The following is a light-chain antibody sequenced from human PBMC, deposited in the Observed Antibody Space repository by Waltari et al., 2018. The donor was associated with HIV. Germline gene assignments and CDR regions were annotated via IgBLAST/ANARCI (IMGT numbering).Light chain of an antibody. CDR1: RIGSNS. J-gene: IGLJ2*01. V-gene: IGLV3-21*02. Sequence: SYVLTQPPSVSVAPGQTARTTCGGSRIGSNSVHWYQQKPGQAPVLVVQDDSDRPSRIPERFSGSNSGDTATLAISKVEAGDEADYYCQVWEITDDHVVFGGGTKLTVL. CDR3: QVWEITDDHVV. CDR2: DDS.